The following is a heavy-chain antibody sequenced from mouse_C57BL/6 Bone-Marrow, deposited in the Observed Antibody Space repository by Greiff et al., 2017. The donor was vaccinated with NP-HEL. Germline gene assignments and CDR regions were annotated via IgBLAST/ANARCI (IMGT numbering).Heavy chain of an antibody. CDR3: ARPLGYFDV. J-gene: IGHJ1*03. V-gene: IGHV5-6*01. CDR2: ISSGGSYT. CDR1: GFTFSSYG. Sequence: EVQGVESGGDLVKPGGSLKLSCAASGFTFSSYGMSWVRQTPDKRLEWVATISSGGSYTYYPDSVKGRFTISRDNAKNTLYLQMSSLKSEDTAMYYCARPLGYFDVWGTGTTVTVSS.